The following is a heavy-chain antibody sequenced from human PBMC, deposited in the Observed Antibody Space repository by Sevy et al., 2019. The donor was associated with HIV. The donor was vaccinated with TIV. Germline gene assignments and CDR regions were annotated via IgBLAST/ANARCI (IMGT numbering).Heavy chain of an antibody. D-gene: IGHD5-12*01. CDR1: GFTFRNAW. J-gene: IGHJ6*02. CDR3: STDIVVQSGYSYDFSTFNPDRPHNGGADV. Sequence: GGSLRLSCTASGFTFRNAWMTWVRQVPGKGLEWVGRIRNDPDGGTTDYAAPVGGRYTISRDDSKNTMYQQRNSLKSKDTAVYYCSTDIVVQSGYSYDFSTFNPDRPHNGGADVWGQGTTVTVSS. V-gene: IGHV3-15*01. CDR2: IRNDPDGGTT.